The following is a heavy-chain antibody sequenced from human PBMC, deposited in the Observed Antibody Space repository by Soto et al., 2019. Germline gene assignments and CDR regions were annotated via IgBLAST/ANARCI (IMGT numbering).Heavy chain of an antibody. Sequence: ASVKVSCKASGGTFSSYAISWVRQAPGQGLEWMGIINPSGGSTSYAQKFQGRVTMTRDTSTSTVYMELSSLRSEDTAVYYCARVRDIVVVPAAPVGVAFDIWGQGTMVTVSS. CDR2: INPSGGST. J-gene: IGHJ3*02. D-gene: IGHD2-2*01. V-gene: IGHV1-46*03. CDR3: ARVRDIVVVPAAPVGVAFDI. CDR1: GGTFSSYA.